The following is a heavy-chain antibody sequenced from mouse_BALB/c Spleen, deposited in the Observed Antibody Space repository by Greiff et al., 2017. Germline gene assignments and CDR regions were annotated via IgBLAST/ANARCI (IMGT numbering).Heavy chain of an antibody. D-gene: IGHD1-1*01. V-gene: IGHV1-7*01. CDR2: INPSTGYT. CDR1: GYTFTSYW. Sequence: VQVVESGAELAKPGASVKMSCKASGYTFTSYWMHWVKQRPGQGLEWIGYINPSTGYTEYNQKFKDKATLTADKSSSTAYMQLSSLTSEDSAVYYCARWVLRGYFDYWGQGTTLTVSS. CDR3: ARWVLRGYFDY. J-gene: IGHJ2*01.